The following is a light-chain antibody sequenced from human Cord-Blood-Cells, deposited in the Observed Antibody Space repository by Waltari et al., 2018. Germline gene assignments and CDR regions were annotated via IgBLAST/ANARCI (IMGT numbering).Light chain of an antibody. CDR1: SIDVGGNNY. V-gene: IGLV2-14*01. Sequence: QSALTQPASVSGSPGQPITIFCTGTSIDVGGNNYVSWYQQHPGKAPKLMIYDVSKRPSGVSNRFSGSKSGNTASLTISGLQAEDEADYYCSSYTSSSAYVVFGGGTKLTVL. J-gene: IGLJ2*01. CDR3: SSYTSSSAYVV. CDR2: DVS.